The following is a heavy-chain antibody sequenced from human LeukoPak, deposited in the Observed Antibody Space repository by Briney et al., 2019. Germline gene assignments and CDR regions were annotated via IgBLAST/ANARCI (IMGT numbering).Heavy chain of an antibody. D-gene: IGHD3-10*01. Sequence: QPGGSLRLSCAASGFTFGGYSMIWVRQAPGKGLDWVSYISTSSSTIYYADSVKGRFTISRDNAKNSLYLQVNSLRDEDTAVYYCARGRTYGSGSYWAFDYWGQGTLVTVSS. CDR3: ARGRTYGSGSYWAFDY. J-gene: IGHJ4*02. CDR1: GFTFGGYS. CDR2: ISTSSSTI. V-gene: IGHV3-48*02.